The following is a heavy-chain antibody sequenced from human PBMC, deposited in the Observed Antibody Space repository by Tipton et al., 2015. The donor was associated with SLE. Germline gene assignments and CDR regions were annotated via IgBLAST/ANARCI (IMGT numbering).Heavy chain of an antibody. Sequence: TLSLTCTVSGGSISSGNYYWSWIRQPAGKGLEGIGRIYTSGSTNYNPSLKSRVTISVDTSKNHFSLKLSSVTAADTAVYYCTRDSGFWSWFDSWGQGTLVTVSS. CDR3: TRDSGFWSWFDS. CDR1: GGSISSGNYY. CDR2: IYTSGST. J-gene: IGHJ5*01. V-gene: IGHV4-61*02. D-gene: IGHD3-3*01.